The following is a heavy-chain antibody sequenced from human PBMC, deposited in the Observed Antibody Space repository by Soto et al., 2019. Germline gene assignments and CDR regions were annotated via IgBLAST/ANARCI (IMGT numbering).Heavy chain of an antibody. D-gene: IGHD5-18*01. V-gene: IGHV4-39*01. J-gene: IGHJ4*02. CDR2: IYYSGSM. CDR3: ARRTTAMHGYYFDY. CDR1: GGSIARSGYF. Sequence: PSETLSLTCNVSGGSIARSGYFWSWIRQPPGKRLEWIATIYYSGSMYYSPSLKSRITLSVDTSRNQFSLSLSSVTAADTAVYYCARRTTAMHGYYFDYWGRGTLVTV.